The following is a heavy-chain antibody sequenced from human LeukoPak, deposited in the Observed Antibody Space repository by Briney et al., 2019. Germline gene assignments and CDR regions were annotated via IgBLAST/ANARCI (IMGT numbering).Heavy chain of an antibody. J-gene: IGHJ4*02. CDR3: ATSSPRNYFDH. CDR2: IWYDGSQR. CDR1: GFIFSTYG. V-gene: IGHV3-33*01. Sequence: GGSLRLSCVASGFIFSTYGLHWVRQSPGRGLEGVAVIWYDGSQRYYADSVKGRFTISRDDSQNTIYLQMDSLRAEDTAVYYCATSSPRNYFDHWGQGTLVTVSS. D-gene: IGHD1-14*01.